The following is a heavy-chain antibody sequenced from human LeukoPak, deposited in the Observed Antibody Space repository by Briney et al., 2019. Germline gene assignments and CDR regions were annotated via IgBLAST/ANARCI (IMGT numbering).Heavy chain of an antibody. Sequence: GGSLRLSCAASGFTFSMYGTHWVRQAPGKGLEWVAAITNDGKTTYYADSVKGRFTISRDNSKNTLYLQMNSLRAEDTAVYYCTKEGLPSGSSWSARFDPWGQGTLVTVSS. V-gene: IGHV3-30*18. D-gene: IGHD3-10*01. CDR3: TKEGLPSGSSWSARFDP. J-gene: IGHJ5*02. CDR1: GFTFSMYG. CDR2: ITNDGKTT.